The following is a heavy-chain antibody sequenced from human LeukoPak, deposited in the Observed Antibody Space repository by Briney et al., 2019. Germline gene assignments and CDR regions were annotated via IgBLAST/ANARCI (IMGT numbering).Heavy chain of an antibody. V-gene: IGHV4-31*03. J-gene: IGHJ4*02. Sequence: SQTLSLTCTVSGGSISSGGYYCSWIRQHPGKGLEWIGYIYYSGSTYYNPSLKSRVTISVDTSKNQFSLKLSSVTAADTAVYYCARDGNDYGDSRRRFDYWGQGTLVTVSS. CDR1: GGSISSGGYY. CDR3: ARDGNDYGDSRRRFDY. CDR2: IYYSGST. D-gene: IGHD4-17*01.